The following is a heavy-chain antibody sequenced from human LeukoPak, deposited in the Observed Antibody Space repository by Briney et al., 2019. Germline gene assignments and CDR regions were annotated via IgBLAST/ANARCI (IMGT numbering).Heavy chain of an antibody. CDR1: GGSISSYY. CDR2: IYTSGSN. V-gene: IGHV4-4*09. J-gene: IGHJ3*02. CDR3: ARRALDMSHAFDI. Sequence: SETLSLTCTVSGGSISSYYWSWIRQPPGKGLEWIGYIYTSGSNNYNPSLKSRVTISVDTSKNQFSLKLSSVTAADTAVYYCARRALDMSHAFDIWGQGTMVTVSS. D-gene: IGHD3/OR15-3a*01.